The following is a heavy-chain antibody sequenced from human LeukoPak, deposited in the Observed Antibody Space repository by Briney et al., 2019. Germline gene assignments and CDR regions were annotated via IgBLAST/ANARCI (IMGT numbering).Heavy chain of an antibody. CDR2: FDPEDGET. V-gene: IGHV1-24*01. CDR1: GYTLTELS. Sequence: ASVKVSCKVSGYTLTELSMHWVRQAPGKGLEWMGGFDPEDGETIYAQKFQGRVTMTEDTSTDTAYMELSSLRSDDTAVYYCARGYDSSGYYAAVLDYWGQGTLVTVSS. CDR3: ARGYDSSGYYAAVLDY. D-gene: IGHD3-22*01. J-gene: IGHJ4*02.